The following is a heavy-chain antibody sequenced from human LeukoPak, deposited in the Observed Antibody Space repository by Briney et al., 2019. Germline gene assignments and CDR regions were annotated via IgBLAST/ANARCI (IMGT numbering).Heavy chain of an antibody. Sequence: SETLSLTCGVSGGSVTSTNWWTWVRHPPEEGLEWIGVVRLGGRTNYTASLKGRLTMSVDLSENQFSLKLTSVTAADTAVYYCAREGGFYRPLDYSGQGTLGTVSS. CDR1: GGSVTSTNW. CDR2: VRLGGRT. D-gene: IGHD3-3*01. CDR3: AREGGFYRPLDY. V-gene: IGHV4-4*02. J-gene: IGHJ4*02.